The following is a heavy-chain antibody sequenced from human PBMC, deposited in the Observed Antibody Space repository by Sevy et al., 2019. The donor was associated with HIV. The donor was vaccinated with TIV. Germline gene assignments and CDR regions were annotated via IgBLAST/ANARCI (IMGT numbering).Heavy chain of an antibody. J-gene: IGHJ4*02. D-gene: IGHD2-2*01. CDR1: GYAFSNYE. CDR2: MNPNSGDT. V-gene: IGHV1-8*01. CDR3: ARGWTRIYLVLSVY. Sequence: ASVKVSCQTSGYAFSNYEINWVRQATGQGLEWMGRMNPNSGDTSYSQKFQGRVTMTSDTPISTVYMELSGLRFEDTAVYYCARGWTRIYLVLSVYWGQGTLVTVSS.